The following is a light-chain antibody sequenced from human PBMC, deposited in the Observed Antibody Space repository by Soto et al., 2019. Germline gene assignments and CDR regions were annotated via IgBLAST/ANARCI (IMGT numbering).Light chain of an antibody. Sequence: EIVLTQSPGTLSLSPGERATLSCRASQSVSSSYLGWYQQKPGQAPRLLIYVASSRATGIPDRFSGSGSVTDFTLTISRLEPEDFAVYYCQRYGSSPLYTFGQGTKLEIK. CDR2: VAS. J-gene: IGKJ2*01. CDR3: QRYGSSPLYT. CDR1: QSVSSSY. V-gene: IGKV3-20*01.